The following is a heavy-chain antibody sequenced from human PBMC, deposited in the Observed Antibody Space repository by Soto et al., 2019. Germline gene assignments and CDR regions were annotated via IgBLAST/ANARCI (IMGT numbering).Heavy chain of an antibody. D-gene: IGHD5-12*01. CDR2: TYYSGGS. J-gene: IGHJ4*02. V-gene: IGHV4-30-4*01. Sequence: QVQLQESGPGLVKASQTLSLTCTLSGASVSIAEHYWSWIRQPPGKGLEWIGYTYYSGGSYYNASLQRRVSISVDTSQNQFSLKLTSVTAADTAVYYCARLSGYDPAGAADKWGPGILVSVSS. CDR1: GASVSIAEHY. CDR3: ARLSGYDPAGAADK.